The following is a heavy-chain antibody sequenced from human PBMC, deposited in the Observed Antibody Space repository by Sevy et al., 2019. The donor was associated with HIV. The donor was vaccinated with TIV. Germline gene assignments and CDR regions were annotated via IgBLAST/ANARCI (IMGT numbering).Heavy chain of an antibody. CDR3: AKALNPALESMMQVMYRSLKGFDV. CDR2: ISAIGTST. Sequence: GGSLRLSCAASGFTFNTHAMNWVRQAPGKGLELVSSISAIGTSTNYANSVKGRFTISRDNSKNTLYLQMNSLRADDTAVYYCAKALNPALESMMQVMYRSLKGFDVWGQGTVVTVSS. CDR1: GFTFNTHA. V-gene: IGHV3-23*01. J-gene: IGHJ3*01. D-gene: IGHD3-16*02.